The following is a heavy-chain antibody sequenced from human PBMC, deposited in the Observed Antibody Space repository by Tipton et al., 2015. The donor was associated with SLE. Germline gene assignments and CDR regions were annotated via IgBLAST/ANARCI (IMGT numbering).Heavy chain of an antibody. Sequence: TLSLTCTVSGDSISGSLWIWIRQPPGKGLEWIGSGHSSGSTNYNPSLKSRVTISLDTSKNQFSLKLTSASAADTAVYYCARGRALVPWGEGALVAASS. J-gene: IGHJ5*02. CDR2: GHSSGST. D-gene: IGHD3-10*01. CDR3: ARGRALVP. CDR1: GDSISGSL. V-gene: IGHV4-59*01.